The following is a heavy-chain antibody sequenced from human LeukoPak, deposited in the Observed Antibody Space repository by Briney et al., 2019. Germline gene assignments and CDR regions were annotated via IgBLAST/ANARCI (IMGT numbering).Heavy chain of an antibody. CDR1: GYSFTSYW. CDR3: ARHSVTTSWAFDY. D-gene: IGHD4-17*01. Sequence: GESLKISCKGSGYSFTSYWIGWVRQMPGKGLEWMGIIYPGDSDTRYSPSFQGQVTIPADKSISTAYLQWSSLKASDTAMYYCARHSVTTSWAFDYWGQGTLVTVSS. J-gene: IGHJ4*02. CDR2: IYPGDSDT. V-gene: IGHV5-51*01.